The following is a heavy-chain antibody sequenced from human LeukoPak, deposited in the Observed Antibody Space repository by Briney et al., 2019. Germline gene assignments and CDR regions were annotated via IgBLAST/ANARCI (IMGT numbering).Heavy chain of an antibody. J-gene: IGHJ4*02. CDR3: ARGGAYDFWSGYYYYLDY. V-gene: IGHV4-59*01. CDR1: GGSISSYY. CDR2: IYYSGST. D-gene: IGHD3-3*01. Sequence: SETLSLTCTVSGGSISSYYWSWIRQPPGKGLGWIGYIYYSGSTNYNPSLKSRVTISVDTSKNQFSLELSSVTAADTAVYYCARGGAYDFWSGYYYYLDYWGQGTLVTVSS.